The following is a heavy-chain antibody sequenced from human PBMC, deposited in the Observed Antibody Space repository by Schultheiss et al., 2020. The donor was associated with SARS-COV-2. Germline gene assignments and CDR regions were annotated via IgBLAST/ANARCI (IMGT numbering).Heavy chain of an antibody. V-gene: IGHV3-74*01. CDR1: GFTFSSYW. CDR3: ARAKWPQLPQG. CDR2: INSDGSST. J-gene: IGHJ4*02. Sequence: GGSLRLSCAASGFTFSSYWMHWVRQAPGKGLVWISHINSDGSSTTYADSVKGRFTISRDNAKNTLYLQMNSLRAEDTAVYYCARAKWPQLPQGWGQGTLVTVSS. D-gene: IGHD1-7*01.